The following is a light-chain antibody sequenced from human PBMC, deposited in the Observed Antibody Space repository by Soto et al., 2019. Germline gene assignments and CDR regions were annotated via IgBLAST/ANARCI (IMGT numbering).Light chain of an antibody. CDR2: DAS. J-gene: IGKJ1*01. CDR3: QQRSNWA. CDR1: QSVSSD. Sequence: EIVLTQSPATLSLSPGERATLSCRASQSVSSDLALYQQKPGQAPRLLIYDASNRATGIPARFSGSGSGTDFPLTISSLEPEDFAVYYCQQRSNWAFGQGTKVEIK. V-gene: IGKV3-11*01.